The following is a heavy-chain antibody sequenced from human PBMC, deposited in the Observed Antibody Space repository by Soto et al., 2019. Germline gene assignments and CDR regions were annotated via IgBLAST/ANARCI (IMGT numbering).Heavy chain of an antibody. Sequence: SETLSLTCTVSGGSISSYYWSWIRQPPGKGLEWIGYIYYSGSTNYNPSLKSRVTISVDTPKNQFSLKLSSVTAADTAVYYCAKDEEYYYDSSGCLDYWGQGTLVTVSS. J-gene: IGHJ4*02. CDR2: IYYSGST. CDR3: AKDEEYYYDSSGCLDY. D-gene: IGHD3-22*01. CDR1: GGSISSYY. V-gene: IGHV4-59*01.